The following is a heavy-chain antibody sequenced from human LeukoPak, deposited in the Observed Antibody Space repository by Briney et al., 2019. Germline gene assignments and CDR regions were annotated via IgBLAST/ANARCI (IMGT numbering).Heavy chain of an antibody. J-gene: IGHJ5*02. CDR3: ARDKSGSRAYNWFDP. D-gene: IGHD3-3*01. CDR1: GYTFTSYG. Sequence: ASVKVSCKASGYTFTSYGISWVRQAPGQGLEWMGWISAYNGNTNYAQKLQGRVTMTTDTSTSTAYMELSRLRSDDTAVYYCARDKSGSRAYNWFDPWGQGTLVTVSS. V-gene: IGHV1-18*01. CDR2: ISAYNGNT.